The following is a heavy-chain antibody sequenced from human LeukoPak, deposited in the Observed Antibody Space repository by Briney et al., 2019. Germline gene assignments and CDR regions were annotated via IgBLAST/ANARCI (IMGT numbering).Heavy chain of an antibody. J-gene: IGHJ6*02. V-gene: IGHV3-23*01. CDR2: ISGSGGST. CDR1: GLTFTSYA. Sequence: GGSLRLSCAASGLTFTSYAMNWVRQAPGRGLEWVSGISGSGGSTYYADSVRGRSTISRDNSKNTLYLQMNSLRAEDTAVYYCAKDAGNSYYYGMDVWGQGTTVTVSS. CDR3: AKDAGNSYYYGMDV.